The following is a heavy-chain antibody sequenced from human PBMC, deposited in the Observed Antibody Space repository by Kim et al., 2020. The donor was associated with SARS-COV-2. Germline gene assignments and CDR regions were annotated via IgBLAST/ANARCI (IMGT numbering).Heavy chain of an antibody. CDR1: GGSISSYY. D-gene: IGHD3-22*01. CDR3: ARDPGDDYDKAAFDI. Sequence: SETLSLTCTVSGGSISSYYWSWIRQPPGKGLEWIGYIYYSGSTNYNPSLKSRVTISVDTSKNQFSLKLSSVTAADTAVYYCARDPGDDYDKAAFDIWGQGTMVTVSS. CDR2: IYYSGST. V-gene: IGHV4-59*13. J-gene: IGHJ3*02.